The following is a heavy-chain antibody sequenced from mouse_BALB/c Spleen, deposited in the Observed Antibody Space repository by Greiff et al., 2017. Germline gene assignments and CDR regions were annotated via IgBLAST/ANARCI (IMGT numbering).Heavy chain of an antibody. D-gene: IGHD1-1*01. Sequence: EVKLMESGGGLVQPGGSLKLSCAASGFTFSSYGMSWVRQTPDKRLELVATINSNGGSTYYPDSVKGRFTISRDNAKNTLYLQMSSLKSEDTAMYYCARAFYGLDYWGQGTTLTVSS. V-gene: IGHV5-6-3*01. CDR3: ARAFYGLDY. CDR2: INSNGGST. J-gene: IGHJ2*01. CDR1: GFTFSSYG.